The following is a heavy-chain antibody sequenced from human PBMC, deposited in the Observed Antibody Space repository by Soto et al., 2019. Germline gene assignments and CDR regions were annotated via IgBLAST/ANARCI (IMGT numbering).Heavy chain of an antibody. Sequence: SETLSLTCTVSGGSISSYYWSWIRQPPGKGLEWIGYIYYSGSTNYNPSLKSRVTISVDTSKNQFSLKLSSVTAADTAVYYCARDRISGSGWYYFDYWGQGTLVTVSS. CDR2: IYYSGST. J-gene: IGHJ4*02. CDR1: GGSISSYY. D-gene: IGHD6-19*01. V-gene: IGHV4-59*01. CDR3: ARDRISGSGWYYFDY.